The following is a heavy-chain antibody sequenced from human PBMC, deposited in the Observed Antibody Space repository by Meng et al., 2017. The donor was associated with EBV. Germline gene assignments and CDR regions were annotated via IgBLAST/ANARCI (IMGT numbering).Heavy chain of an antibody. D-gene: IGHD3-16*01. CDR1: GGPSSSSIYY. V-gene: IGHV4-39*07. CDR3: ARDLGRGSRGALLDY. J-gene: IGHJ4*02. Sequence: QASGPGLVKPSEHLSRTCTVSGGPSSSSIYYWGWIRQPPGKGLEWIGSIYYSGSTYYNPSLKSRVTISVDTSKNQFSLKLSSVTAADTAVYYCARDLGRGSRGALLDYWGQGTLVTVSS. CDR2: IYYSGST.